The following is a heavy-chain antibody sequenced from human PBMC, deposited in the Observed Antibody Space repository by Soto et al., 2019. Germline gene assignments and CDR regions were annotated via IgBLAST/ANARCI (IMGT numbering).Heavy chain of an antibody. CDR1: GGSISSSNW. CDR3: ARDHGRDIVVVPAATYGMDV. D-gene: IGHD2-2*01. V-gene: IGHV4-4*02. CDR2: IYHIGST. J-gene: IGHJ6*02. Sequence: QVQLQESGPGLVKPSGTLSLTCAVSGGSISSSNWWSWVRQPPGKGLEWIGEIYHIGSTNYNPSLKSRVTISVDKSKNQFSLQLSSVAAADTAVYYCARDHGRDIVVVPAATYGMDVWGQGTTVNVSS.